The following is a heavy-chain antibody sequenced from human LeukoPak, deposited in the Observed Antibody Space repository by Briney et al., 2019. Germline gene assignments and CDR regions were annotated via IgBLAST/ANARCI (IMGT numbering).Heavy chain of an antibody. CDR1: GFTFSTYA. V-gene: IGHV3-23*01. CDR2: ISGSGGST. Sequence: GGSQRLSCAASGFTFSTYAMSWVRQAPGKGLEWGSGISGSGGSTYYADSVRGRFTISRDNSKNTLYLQMNSLRAEDTAVYYCAKAPRSGDWYFDLWGRGTLVTVSS. D-gene: IGHD1-26*01. CDR3: AKAPRSGDWYFDL. J-gene: IGHJ2*01.